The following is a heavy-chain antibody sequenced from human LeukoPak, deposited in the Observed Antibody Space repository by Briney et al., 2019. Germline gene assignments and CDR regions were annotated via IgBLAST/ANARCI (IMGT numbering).Heavy chain of an antibody. D-gene: IGHD5-12*01. J-gene: IGHJ4*02. CDR2: ITSSSSSI. V-gene: IGHV3-48*02. CDR3: ARDRPNTGYDFDY. CDR1: GFSFSSYS. Sequence: GGSLRLSCAASGFSFSSYSMNWVRQAPGKGLEWLLYITSSSSSIFYADSVKGRFTISRDNARNSLYLQMNSLRDDDTAVYYCARDRPNTGYDFDYWGQGALVTVSS.